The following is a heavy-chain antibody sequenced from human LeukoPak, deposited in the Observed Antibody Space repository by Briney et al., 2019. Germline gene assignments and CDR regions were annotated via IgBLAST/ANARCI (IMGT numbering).Heavy chain of an antibody. CDR3: ARDSGWFRFDY. V-gene: IGHV3-7*03. CDR1: GFTFSSYW. J-gene: IGHJ4*02. CDR2: IKEDGGEK. Sequence: GGSLRLSCAASGFTFSSYWMTWVRQAPGKGLEWVANIKEDGGEKYYVDSVKGRFTISRDNAKNSLYLQMNSLRAEDTAVYYCARDSGWFRFDYWVQGTLATVSS. D-gene: IGHD6-13*01.